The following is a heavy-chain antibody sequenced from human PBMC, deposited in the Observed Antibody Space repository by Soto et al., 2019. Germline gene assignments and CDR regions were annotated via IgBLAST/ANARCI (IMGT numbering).Heavy chain of an antibody. J-gene: IGHJ6*02. V-gene: IGHV4-59*01. Sequence: SETLSLTCNVSGGSMNTYYWTWIRKPPGKGLEWIGYVYYTGTTNYKPSLKTRVTISVDTSKNQFSLKLTSVTAADTAMYYCARASMTNIPMDVWGRGTMVTVSS. CDR3: ARASMTNIPMDV. CDR1: GGSMNTYY. D-gene: IGHD3-22*01. CDR2: VYYTGTT.